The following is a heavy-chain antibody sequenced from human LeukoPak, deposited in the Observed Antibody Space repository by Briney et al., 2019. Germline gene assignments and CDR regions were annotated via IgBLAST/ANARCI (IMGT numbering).Heavy chain of an antibody. CDR3: ARDRGIVEFDP. Sequence: PGGSLRLSCAASGFTSDDYGMSWVRQAPGKGLGWVSGINWNGGSTGYADSVKGRFTISRDNAKNSLYLQMNSLRAEDTALYYCARDRGIVEFDPWGQGTLVTVSS. CDR2: INWNGGST. D-gene: IGHD2/OR15-2a*01. CDR1: GFTSDDYG. J-gene: IGHJ5*02. V-gene: IGHV3-20*04.